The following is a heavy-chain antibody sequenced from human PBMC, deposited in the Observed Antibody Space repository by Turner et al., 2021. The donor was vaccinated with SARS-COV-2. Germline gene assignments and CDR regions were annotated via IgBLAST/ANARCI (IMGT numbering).Heavy chain of an antibody. CDR1: GFTFSNDA. CDR2: IGGSGGST. CDR3: AKVASIDY. J-gene: IGHJ4*02. Sequence: EVQLLESGGGLVQPGGSLRLSCAASGFTFSNDAMSWVRQAPGKGLEWVSAIGGSGGSTYNADSVKGRFTISRDNSKNTLYLQMNSLRDEDTAVYYCAKVASIDYWGQGTLVTVSS. V-gene: IGHV3-23*01.